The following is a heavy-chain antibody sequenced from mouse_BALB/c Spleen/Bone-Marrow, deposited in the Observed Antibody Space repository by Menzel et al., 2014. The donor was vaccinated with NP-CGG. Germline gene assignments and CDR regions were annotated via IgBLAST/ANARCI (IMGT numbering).Heavy chain of an antibody. CDR2: ISSGGSYT. D-gene: IGHD2-1*01. J-gene: IGHJ3*01. CDR1: GFTFSSYA. Sequence: EVKVVESGGGLVKPGGSLKLSCAASGFTFSSYAMSWVRRSPEKRLEWVAEISSGGSYTYYPDTVTGRFTISRDNAKNTLYLEMSSLRSEDTAMYYCAREEGNFLAYWGQGTLVTVSA. CDR3: AREEGNFLAY. V-gene: IGHV5-9-4*01.